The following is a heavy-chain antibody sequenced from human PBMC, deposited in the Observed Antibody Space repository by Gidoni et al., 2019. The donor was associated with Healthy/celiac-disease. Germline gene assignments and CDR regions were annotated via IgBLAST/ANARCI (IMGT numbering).Heavy chain of an antibody. V-gene: IGHV4-34*01. CDR2: INHSGST. CDR1: GGSFSGFY. J-gene: IGHJ3*02. D-gene: IGHD6-19*01. CDR3: AGAVAGNAFDI. Sequence: QVQLQQCGAGLLKPSETLSPTGAVYGGSFSGFYWSWIRQPPGKGLEWIGEINHSGSTNYNPSLKSRVTIAVDTSKNQFSLKLSSVTAADTAVYYCAGAVAGNAFDIWGQGTMVTVSS.